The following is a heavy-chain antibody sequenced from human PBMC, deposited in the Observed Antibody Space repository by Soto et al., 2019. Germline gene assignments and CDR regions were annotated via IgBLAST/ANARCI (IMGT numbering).Heavy chain of an antibody. CDR2: ISYVGSNK. V-gene: IGHV3-30-3*01. CDR3: ARDLGDIVVVPAAIWTNYYYYYGMDV. Sequence: QVQLVESGGGVVQPGRSLRLSCAASGFTFSSYAMHWVRQAPGKGLEWVAVISYVGSNKYYADSVKGRFTISRDNSKNTLYLQMNSLRAEDTAVYYCARDLGDIVVVPAAIWTNYYYYYGMDVWGQGTTVTVSS. D-gene: IGHD2-2*01. CDR1: GFTFSSYA. J-gene: IGHJ6*02.